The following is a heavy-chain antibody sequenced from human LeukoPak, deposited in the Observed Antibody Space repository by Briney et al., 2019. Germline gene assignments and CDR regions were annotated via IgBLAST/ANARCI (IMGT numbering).Heavy chain of an antibody. CDR1: GFNFKDYA. J-gene: IGHJ6*03. CDR2: IGPSGSDP. CDR3: ARRDGYYMDV. Sequence: GGSLRLSCVASGFNFKDYAMTWVRQAPGKGLEWVSAIGPSGSDPHYADSVKGRFTISRDSAGKSLYLQMNSLRAEDTAVYYCARRDGYYMDVWGKGTTVSVSS. D-gene: IGHD2-21*02. V-gene: IGHV3-21*01.